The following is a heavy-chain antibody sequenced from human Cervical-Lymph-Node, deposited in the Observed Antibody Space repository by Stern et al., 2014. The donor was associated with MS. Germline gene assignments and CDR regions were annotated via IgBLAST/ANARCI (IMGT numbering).Heavy chain of an antibody. CDR3: AKPAVARYFDY. V-gene: IGHV3-30-3*02. Sequence: QVQLVQSGGGVVQPGGSLRLSWAASGFTFGSHAMHWVRQAPGKGLDWVSVRSDYGSKQHYADSVKGRFTISRDNSNNTLYLQMNSLRDEDTAVYYCAKPAVARYFDYWGQGTLVTVSS. CDR2: RSDYGSKQ. CDR1: GFTFGSHA. J-gene: IGHJ4*02. D-gene: IGHD6-19*01.